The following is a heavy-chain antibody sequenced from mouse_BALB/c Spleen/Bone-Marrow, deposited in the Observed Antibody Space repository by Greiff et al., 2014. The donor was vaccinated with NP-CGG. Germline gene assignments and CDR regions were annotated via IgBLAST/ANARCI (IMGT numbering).Heavy chain of an antibody. CDR2: IDPANGNT. CDR1: GFNIKDTY. V-gene: IGHV14-3*02. CDR3: ARGYSSSCGTGYFDV. Sequence: EVKLMESGAELVKPGASVKLSCTASGFNIKDTYMHWVKQRPEQGLEWIGRIDPANGNTKYDPKFQGKATITADTSSNTAYLQLSSLTSEDTAVYYCARGYSSSCGTGYFDVWGAGTTVTVSS. J-gene: IGHJ1*01. D-gene: IGHD1-1*01.